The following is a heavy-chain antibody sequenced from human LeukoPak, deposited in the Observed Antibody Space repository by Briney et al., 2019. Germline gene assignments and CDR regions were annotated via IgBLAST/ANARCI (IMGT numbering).Heavy chain of an antibody. CDR2: INTNTGNP. CDR1: GGSFSSYA. J-gene: IGHJ4*02. V-gene: IGHV7-4-1*02. Sequence: ASVKVSCKASGGSFSSYAISWVRQAPGQGLEWMGWINTNTGNPTYAQGFTGRFVFSLDTSVSTAYLQISSLKAEDTAVYYCARDGSGSYSYFDYWGQGTLVTVSS. CDR3: ARDGSGSYSYFDY. D-gene: IGHD3-10*01.